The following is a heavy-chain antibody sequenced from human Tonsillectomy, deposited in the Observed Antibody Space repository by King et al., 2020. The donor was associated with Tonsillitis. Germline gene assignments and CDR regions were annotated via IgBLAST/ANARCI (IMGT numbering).Heavy chain of an antibody. Sequence: DAQLVQSGGGLVKPGGSLRLSCAASGFTFSTYTMNWVRQAPGKGLEWVSSISFSSTYIYYTDSVKGRFTISRDNAKNLLYLQMRSLRAEDTAVYYCARDLPFEDYYDFRSGYGHYYGMDVWGQGTTVTVSS. CDR2: ISFSSTYI. D-gene: IGHD3-3*01. CDR3: ARDLPFEDYYDFRSGYGHYYGMDV. CDR1: GFTFSTYT. J-gene: IGHJ6*02. V-gene: IGHV3-21*01.